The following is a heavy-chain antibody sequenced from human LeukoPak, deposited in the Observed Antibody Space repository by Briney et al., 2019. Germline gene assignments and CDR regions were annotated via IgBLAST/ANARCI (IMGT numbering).Heavy chain of an antibody. Sequence: SETLSLTCTVSGGSISSYYWSWIRQPPGKGLEWIGHIYYSGSTNYNPSLKSRVTMSVDTSKNQFSLRLSSVTAADTAVYYCAREGDSSGWYFDYWGQGTLVTVSS. CDR2: IYYSGST. CDR1: GGSISSYY. V-gene: IGHV4-59*01. CDR3: AREGDSSGWYFDY. J-gene: IGHJ4*02. D-gene: IGHD6-19*01.